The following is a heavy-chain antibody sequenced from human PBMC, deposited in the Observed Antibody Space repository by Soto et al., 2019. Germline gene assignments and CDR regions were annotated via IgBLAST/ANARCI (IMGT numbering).Heavy chain of an antibody. D-gene: IGHD2-21*01. V-gene: IGHV4-4*07. CDR3: ARGPYCGDECYFAY. CDR1: GGSISSYY. CDR2: IYNSGTT. Sequence: PSETLSLTCSVFGGSISSYYWSWIRQPAGKGLEWIGRIYNSGTTNHNPSLESRVTMSVDPSKNQISLKLSSATAADTAIYYCARGPYCGDECYFAYWGQGTLVTVSS. J-gene: IGHJ4*02.